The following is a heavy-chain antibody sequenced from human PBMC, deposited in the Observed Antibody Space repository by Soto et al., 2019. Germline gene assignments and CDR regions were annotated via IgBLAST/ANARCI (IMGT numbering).Heavy chain of an antibody. CDR1: GFTFGSYG. D-gene: IGHD3-3*01. Sequence: GGSLRLSCAASGFTFGSYGMHWVRQAPGKGLEWVAVISYDGSNKYYADSVKGRFTISRDNSKNTLYLQMNSLRAEDTAVYYCAKDVRGGGGRLLEVGAFDIWGQGTMVTVSS. CDR3: AKDVRGGGGRLLEVGAFDI. CDR2: ISYDGSNK. V-gene: IGHV3-30*18. J-gene: IGHJ3*02.